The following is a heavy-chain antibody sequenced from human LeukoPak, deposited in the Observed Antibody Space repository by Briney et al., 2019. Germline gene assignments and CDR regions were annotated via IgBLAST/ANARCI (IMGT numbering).Heavy chain of an antibody. Sequence: GGSLRLSCAASGFTFSSYGMSWVRQAPGKGLEWVSAISGSGGSTYYADSVKGRFTISRDNSKNTLYLQMNSLRAEDTAVYYCAKGTGYSSSSDYWGQGTLVTVSS. V-gene: IGHV3-23*01. D-gene: IGHD6-6*01. J-gene: IGHJ4*02. CDR3: AKGTGYSSSSDY. CDR1: GFTFSSYG. CDR2: ISGSGGST.